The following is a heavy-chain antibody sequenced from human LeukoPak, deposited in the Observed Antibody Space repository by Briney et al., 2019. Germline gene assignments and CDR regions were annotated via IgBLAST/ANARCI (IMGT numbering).Heavy chain of an antibody. CDR2: IHHSGRS. V-gene: IGHV4-31*03. CDR3: ARGGNRFGGIYFDY. CDR1: ADSLSGGGHY. Sequence: SETLSLTCTVSADSLSGGGHYWAWIRQFPGKGLESIGFIHHSGRSRHNPSLKDRVAISVDTSRKQFALKLSSVTAADTAMYYCARGGNRFGGIYFDYWGQGIQVIVSS. D-gene: IGHD1-14*01. J-gene: IGHJ4*02.